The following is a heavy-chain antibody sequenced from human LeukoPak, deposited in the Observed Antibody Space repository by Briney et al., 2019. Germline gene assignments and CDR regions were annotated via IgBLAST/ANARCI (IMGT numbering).Heavy chain of an antibody. J-gene: IGHJ4*02. Sequence: GGSLRLSCAASGFTFSSYAMSWVRQAPGKGLEWVSAISGSGGSTYYADSVKGRFTISRDNSKNTLYLQMNSLGAEDTAVYYCAKDLVYDYGDYGGRGFFDYWGQGTLVTVSS. D-gene: IGHD4-17*01. CDR2: ISGSGGST. CDR3: AKDLVYDYGDYGGRGFFDY. CDR1: GFTFSSYA. V-gene: IGHV3-23*01.